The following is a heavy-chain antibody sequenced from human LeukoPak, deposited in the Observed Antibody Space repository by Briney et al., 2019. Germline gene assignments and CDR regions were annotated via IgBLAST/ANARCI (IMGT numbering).Heavy chain of an antibody. CDR1: GGSFSVYY. D-gene: IGHD3-16*01. Sequence: PSETLSLTCAVYGGSFSVYYWSWIRQPPGKGLEWIGEINHRGSTNYNPSLKSRVTISVDTSKNQFSLKLSSVTAADTAVYYCARGEWYDYVWGSYAYYFDYWGQGTLVTVSS. CDR2: INHRGST. J-gene: IGHJ4*02. CDR3: ARGEWYDYVWGSYAYYFDY. V-gene: IGHV4-34*01.